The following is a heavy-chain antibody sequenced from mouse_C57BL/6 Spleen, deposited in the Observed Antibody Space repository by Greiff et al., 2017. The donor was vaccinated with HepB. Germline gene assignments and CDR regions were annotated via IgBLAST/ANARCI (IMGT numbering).Heavy chain of an antibody. Sequence: QVQLQQSGAELARPGASVKLSCKASGYTFTSYGISWVKQRTGQGLEWIGEIYPRSGNTYYNEKFKGKATLTADKSSSTAYMELRSLTSEDSAVYFCAREEGDGYYPWFAYWGQGTLVTVSA. CDR3: AREEGDGYYPWFAY. J-gene: IGHJ3*01. V-gene: IGHV1-81*01. CDR1: GYTFTSYG. CDR2: IYPRSGNT. D-gene: IGHD2-3*01.